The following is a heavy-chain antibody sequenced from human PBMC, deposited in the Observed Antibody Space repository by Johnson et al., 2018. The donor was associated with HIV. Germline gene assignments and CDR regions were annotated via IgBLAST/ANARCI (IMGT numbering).Heavy chain of an antibody. CDR3: ARARGQLTRGDDAFDI. Sequence: VQLVESGGGLVQPGRSLRLSCAASGFTFDDYAMNWVRQAPGKGLEWVSGINWNGGSIGYADSVKGRFTISRDNAKNSLYLQMNSLRGEDTALYYCARARGQLTRGDDAFDIWGQGTMVTVSS. CDR1: GFTFDDYA. CDR2: INWNGGSI. V-gene: IGHV3-20*04. D-gene: IGHD6-13*01. J-gene: IGHJ3*02.